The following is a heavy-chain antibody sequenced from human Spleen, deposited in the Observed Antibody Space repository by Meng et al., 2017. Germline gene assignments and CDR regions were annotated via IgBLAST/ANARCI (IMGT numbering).Heavy chain of an antibody. CDR1: GGSFSDYY. CDR3: ARFGDPFDY. CDR2: INHSGST. J-gene: IGHJ4*02. D-gene: IGHD4-17*01. V-gene: IGHV4-34*01. Sequence: QVQIQQWGAGLLKPSATLSLTCGVSGGSFSDYYWGWIRQPPGKGLEWIGEINHSGSTNYNPSLESRATISVDTSQNNLSLKLSSVTAADSAVYYCARFGDPFDYWGQGTLVTVSS.